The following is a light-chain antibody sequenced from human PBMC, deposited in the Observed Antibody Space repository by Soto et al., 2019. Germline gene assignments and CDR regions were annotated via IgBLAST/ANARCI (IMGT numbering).Light chain of an antibody. V-gene: IGLV2-14*01. CDR1: SSDVGGYNS. J-gene: IGLJ3*02. Sequence: QSVLTQPASVSGSPGQSITISCTGTSSDVGGYNSVSWYQQHPGKAPKLMIYDVSNRPSGVSNRFSGSKSGNTASLTISGLQAEDEADYYCSSYTSSSTQRVFGGGTKLTVL. CDR3: SSYTSSSTQRV. CDR2: DVS.